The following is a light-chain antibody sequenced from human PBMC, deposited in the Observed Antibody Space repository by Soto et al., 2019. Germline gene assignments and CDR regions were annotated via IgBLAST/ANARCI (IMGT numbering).Light chain of an antibody. Sequence: QAVVTQPASVSGSPGQSITISCTGTSSDLGNHNLVSWYQQYPGKAPTLMIYEASQRPSGISHRFSGSKSGNTASLTISGLQTEDEANYYCCSYAGRSTWVFGGGTQLTVL. V-gene: IGLV2-23*01. J-gene: IGLJ3*02. CDR2: EAS. CDR3: CSYAGRSTWV. CDR1: SSDLGNHNL.